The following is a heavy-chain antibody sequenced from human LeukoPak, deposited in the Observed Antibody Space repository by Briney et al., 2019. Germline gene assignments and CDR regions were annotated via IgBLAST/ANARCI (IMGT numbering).Heavy chain of an antibody. CDR3: ARDIGKDFDY. Sequence: GGSLRLSCAASGXTFSSYSMNWVRQAPGKGLEWVSSISSSSSYIYYADSVKGRFTISGDNAKNSLYLQMNSLRAEDTAVYYCARDIGKDFDYWGQGTVVTVSS. V-gene: IGHV3-21*01. J-gene: IGHJ4*02. CDR2: ISSSSSYI. D-gene: IGHD2-15*01. CDR1: GXTFSSYS.